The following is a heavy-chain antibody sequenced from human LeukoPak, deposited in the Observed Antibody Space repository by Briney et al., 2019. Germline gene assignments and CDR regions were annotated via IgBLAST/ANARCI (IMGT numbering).Heavy chain of an antibody. CDR3: ARDNPYSSSTH. V-gene: IGHV3-21*01. CDR2: ISSSSSYI. Sequence: PGGSLRLSCAASGFTFDDYGMSWVRQAPGKGLEWVSSISSSSSYIYYADSVKGRFTISRDNAKNSLYLQMNSLRAEDTAVYYCARDNPYSSSTHWGQGTLVTVSS. J-gene: IGHJ4*02. CDR1: GFTFDDYG. D-gene: IGHD6-13*01.